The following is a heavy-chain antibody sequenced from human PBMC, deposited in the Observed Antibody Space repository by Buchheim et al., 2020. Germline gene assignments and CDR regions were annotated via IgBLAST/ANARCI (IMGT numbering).Heavy chain of an antibody. CDR2: VSGSGGTK. CDR1: GFIFKNYA. J-gene: IGHJ4*02. CDR3: AKREYSISSGQFDY. D-gene: IGHD6-6*01. V-gene: IGHV3-23*01. Sequence: EVHLLESGGGLVQPGGSLRLSCGASGFIFKNYAMSWVRQAPGKGLEWVSGVSGSGGTKHHADSVKGRFTISRANSKNTTYLQMSSLRVEDTAVYYCAKREYSISSGQFDYWGQGTL.